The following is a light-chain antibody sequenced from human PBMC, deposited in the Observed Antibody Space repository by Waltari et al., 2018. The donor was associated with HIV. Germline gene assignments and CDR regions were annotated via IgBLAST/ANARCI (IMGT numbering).Light chain of an antibody. Sequence: SALTQPASVSASPGPSITIPCSGTGRDVGNYDLVSWYQQHPGKVPKLIIYEGGRRPSGVSYRFSGSKSGNTASLTISGLQADDEADYYCSSYLDSATVLFGGGTKLTVL. CDR3: SSYLDSATVL. J-gene: IGLJ2*01. CDR1: GRDVGNYDL. CDR2: EGG. V-gene: IGLV2-23*01.